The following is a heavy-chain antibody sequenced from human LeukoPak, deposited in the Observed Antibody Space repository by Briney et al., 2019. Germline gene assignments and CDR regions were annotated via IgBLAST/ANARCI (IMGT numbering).Heavy chain of an antibody. CDR3: ARDSQPFSSGYAFDY. V-gene: IGHV1-2*02. D-gene: IGHD3-22*01. J-gene: IGHJ4*02. CDR2: INPNSGGT. Sequence: RASVKLSCKASGYTFTGYYMHWVRQPPGQGLEWMGWINPNSGGTNYAQKFQGRVTMTRDTSISTAYMELGSLRSDDTGVYYCARDSQPFSSGYAFDYWGQGTLVSVSS. CDR1: GYTFTGYY.